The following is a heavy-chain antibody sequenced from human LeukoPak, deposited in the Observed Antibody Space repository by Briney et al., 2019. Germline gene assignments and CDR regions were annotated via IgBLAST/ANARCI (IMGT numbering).Heavy chain of an antibody. CDR2: IYYSGST. Sequence: SETLSLTCTVSGGSIRGSSYYWGWIRQPPGKGLEWIGSIYYSGSTYYNPSLKSRVTISVDTSKNQFSLKLSSVTAADTAVYYCARYYDSSGYSIQPAYYFDYWGQGTLVTVSS. V-gene: IGHV4-39*01. CDR1: GGSIRGSSYY. D-gene: IGHD3-22*01. CDR3: ARYYDSSGYSIQPAYYFDY. J-gene: IGHJ4*02.